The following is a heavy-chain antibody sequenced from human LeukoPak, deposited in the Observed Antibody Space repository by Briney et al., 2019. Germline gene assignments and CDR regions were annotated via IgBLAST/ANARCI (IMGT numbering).Heavy chain of an antibody. CDR3: AKAATTVVTPRYYFDY. V-gene: IGHV3-23*01. CDR2: VSGGSVNT. D-gene: IGHD4-23*01. Sequence: GGSLRLSCAASGFTFSSYAMSWVRQAPGKGLEWVSAVSGGSVNTYYADSVKGRFTISRDSSKNTLYLQMNSLRAEDTAVYYCAKAATTVVTPRYYFDYWGQGTLVTVSS. CDR1: GFTFSSYA. J-gene: IGHJ4*02.